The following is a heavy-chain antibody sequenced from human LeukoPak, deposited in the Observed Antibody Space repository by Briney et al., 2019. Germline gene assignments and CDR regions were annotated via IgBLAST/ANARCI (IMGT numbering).Heavy chain of an antibody. J-gene: IGHJ4*02. Sequence: SETLSLTCTVSGGSISSYYWSWIRQPPGKGLEWIGYIYYSGSTNYNPSLKSRVTISVDTSKNQFSLKLSSVTAADTAVYYCARLDILTGSDLDYWGQGTLVTVSS. CDR3: ARLDILTGSDLDY. D-gene: IGHD3-9*01. CDR1: GGSISSYY. V-gene: IGHV4-59*08. CDR2: IYYSGST.